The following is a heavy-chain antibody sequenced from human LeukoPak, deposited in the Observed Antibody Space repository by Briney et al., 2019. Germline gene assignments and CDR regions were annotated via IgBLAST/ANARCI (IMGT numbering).Heavy chain of an antibody. CDR3: ARGRSDWFLDY. CDR1: GGSISGYY. D-gene: IGHD3-9*01. CDR2: MYYSGST. Sequence: SETLSLTCTVSGGSISGYYWNWIRQPPGKGLEWIGYMYYSGSTNHKPSLKSRVTISVDTSKNQFSLNLSSVTAADTAVYYCARGRSDWFLDYWGQGTLVTVSS. V-gene: IGHV4-59*12. J-gene: IGHJ4*02.